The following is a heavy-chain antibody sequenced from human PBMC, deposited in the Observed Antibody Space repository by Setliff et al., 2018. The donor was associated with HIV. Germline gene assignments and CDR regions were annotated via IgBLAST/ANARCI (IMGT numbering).Heavy chain of an antibody. V-gene: IGHV3-11*01. D-gene: IGHD2-15*01. CDR3: ARDFCGSSCSSGYGYFDH. J-gene: IGHJ4*02. CDR1: GFTFSDDY. Sequence: GSLRLSCAASGFTFSDDYMSWIRQIPGKGLEWVSYISGSGSVIFYADSVRGRFTISRDNAKNSLYLQMNSLRAEDTAVYYCARDFCGSSCSSGYGYFDHWGQGTLVTVSS. CDR2: ISGSGSVI.